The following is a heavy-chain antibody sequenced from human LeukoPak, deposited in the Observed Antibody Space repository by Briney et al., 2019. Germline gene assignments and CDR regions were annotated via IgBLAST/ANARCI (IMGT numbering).Heavy chain of an antibody. CDR3: ARDQYYCSSTSCYSSFNGFDP. D-gene: IGHD2-2*01. CDR2: IIPIFGTA. J-gene: IGHJ5*02. V-gene: IGHV1-69*01. CDR1: GFTFSSYA. Sequence: GGSLRLSCAASGFTFSSYAISWVRQAPGQGLEWMGGIIPIFGTANYAQKFQGRVTITADESTSTAYMELSSLRSEDTAVYYCARDQYYCSSTSCYSSFNGFDPWGQGTLVTVSS.